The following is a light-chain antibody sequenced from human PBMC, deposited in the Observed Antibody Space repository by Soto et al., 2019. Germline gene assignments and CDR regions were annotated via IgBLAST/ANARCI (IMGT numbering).Light chain of an antibody. CDR2: DVS. V-gene: IGKV1D-13*01. J-gene: IGKJ4*01. CDR3: QQFQNYPLT. CDR1: QAITSA. Sequence: AIQMTQSPSSLSASTGDSVTISCRASQAITSALAWYQQKPGKPPKLLIYDVSTLEGGVPSRFSGSGSGTDFPLSISSLQPEDCATYDGQQFQNYPLTFGGGTNVE.